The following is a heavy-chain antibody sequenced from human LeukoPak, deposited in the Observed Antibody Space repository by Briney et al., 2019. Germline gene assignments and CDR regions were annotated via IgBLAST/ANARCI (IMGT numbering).Heavy chain of an antibody. Sequence: SGTLSLTCAVSGGSISSSNWWSWVRQPPGKGLEWIGEIYHSGSTNYNPSLKSRVTISVDKSKNQFSLKLSSVTAADTAVYYCARQTYYDSSGYYQPHFDYWGQGTLVTVSS. CDR1: GGSISSSNW. CDR3: ARQTYYDSSGYYQPHFDY. J-gene: IGHJ4*02. V-gene: IGHV4-4*02. CDR2: IYHSGST. D-gene: IGHD3-22*01.